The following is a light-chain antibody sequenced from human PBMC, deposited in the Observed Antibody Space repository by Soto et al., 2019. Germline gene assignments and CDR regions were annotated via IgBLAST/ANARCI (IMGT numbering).Light chain of an antibody. J-gene: IGLJ2*01. CDR3: SSYTGSSNNTVV. Sequence: QTALTQPASVSGSPGQSITISCTGTSSDVGKYNYVSWYQQHPAKAPKFMIFEVSNRPSGVSNRFSGSKSGNTASLTISGLQAEDEAEYYCSSYTGSSNNTVVFGGGTKLTVL. V-gene: IGLV2-14*01. CDR2: EVS. CDR1: SSDVGKYNY.